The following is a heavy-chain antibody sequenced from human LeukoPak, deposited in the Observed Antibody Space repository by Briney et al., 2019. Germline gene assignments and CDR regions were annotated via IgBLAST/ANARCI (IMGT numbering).Heavy chain of an antibody. Sequence: ASVKVSCKASGGTFSSYAISWVRQAPGQGLEWMGGIIPIFGTANYAQKFQGRVTITADESTSTAYMELSSLRSEDTAVYYCAREEEQLRFDPWGQGTLVIVSS. D-gene: IGHD6-13*01. CDR2: IIPIFGTA. J-gene: IGHJ5*02. CDR3: AREEEQLRFDP. V-gene: IGHV1-69*13. CDR1: GGTFSSYA.